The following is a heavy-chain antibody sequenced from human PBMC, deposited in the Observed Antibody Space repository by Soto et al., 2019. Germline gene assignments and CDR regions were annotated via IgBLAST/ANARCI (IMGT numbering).Heavy chain of an antibody. CDR3: ARDQGDSSGYYGVAGAFDI. V-gene: IGHV3-33*01. CDR2: IWYDGSNK. CDR1: GFTFSSYG. Sequence: QVQLVESGGGVVQPGRSLRLSCAASGFTFSSYGMHWVRQAPGKGLEWVAVIWYDGSNKYYADSVKGRFTISRDNSKNTLYLQINSLRAEDTAVYYCARDQGDSSGYYGVAGAFDIWGIGTMVTVSS. J-gene: IGHJ3*02. D-gene: IGHD3-22*01.